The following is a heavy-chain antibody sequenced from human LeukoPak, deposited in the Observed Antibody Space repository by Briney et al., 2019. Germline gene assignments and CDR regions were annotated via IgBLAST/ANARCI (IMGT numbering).Heavy chain of an antibody. Sequence: PGGSLRLSCAASGFNFMSYAMNWVRQAPGKGLEWVSSISGSAGSTNYAESVKGRFTISRDNSKNTLYLQMNSLGADDTAVYYCAKAFQRGWERDAFAFWGQGTLVTVSS. CDR1: GFNFMSYA. CDR2: ISGSAGST. V-gene: IGHV3-23*01. CDR3: AKAFQRGWERDAFAF. D-gene: IGHD1-26*01. J-gene: IGHJ3*01.